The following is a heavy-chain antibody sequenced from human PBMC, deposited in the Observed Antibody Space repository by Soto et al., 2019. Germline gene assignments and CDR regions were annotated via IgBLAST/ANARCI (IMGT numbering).Heavy chain of an antibody. J-gene: IGHJ6*02. Sequence: SETLSRTCAVYGGSFSGYYWSWIRQPPGKGLEWIGEINHSGSTNYNPSLKSRVTISVDTSKNQFSLKLSSVTAADTAVYYCASADIVATLDYYGMDVWGQGTTVTVSS. D-gene: IGHD5-12*01. CDR1: GGSFSGYY. V-gene: IGHV4-34*01. CDR2: INHSGST. CDR3: ASADIVATLDYYGMDV.